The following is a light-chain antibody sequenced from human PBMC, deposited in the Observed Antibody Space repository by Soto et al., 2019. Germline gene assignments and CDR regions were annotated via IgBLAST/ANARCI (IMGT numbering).Light chain of an antibody. J-gene: IGLJ3*02. CDR3: ASWDDSLSGVV. V-gene: IGLV1-47*01. CDR1: TSNLGSNF. Sequence: QSVLTQPPSASGTPGQRVTIPCSGSTSNLGSNFIYWYQQLPGAAPKLLISRNNQRPSGVPDRFSGSKSGTSASLAISGLRSEDEAVYHCASWDDSLSGVVFGGGTKVTVL. CDR2: RNN.